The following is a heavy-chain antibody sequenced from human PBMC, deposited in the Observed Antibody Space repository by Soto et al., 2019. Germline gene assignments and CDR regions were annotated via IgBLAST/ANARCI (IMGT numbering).Heavy chain of an antibody. CDR1: GGSMIAYY. J-gene: IGHJ4*02. Sequence: SETLSLTCTVSGGSMIAYYWNWMRQPPGKGLQWIGYTYYSGSTTYNPSLKSRVTISVDSSKNQFSLKLDSVTPADTAVYYCARVRGTAGKRYFDYWGPGXLVTVSS. V-gene: IGHV4-59*01. D-gene: IGHD6-13*01. CDR2: TYYSGST. CDR3: ARVRGTAGKRYFDY.